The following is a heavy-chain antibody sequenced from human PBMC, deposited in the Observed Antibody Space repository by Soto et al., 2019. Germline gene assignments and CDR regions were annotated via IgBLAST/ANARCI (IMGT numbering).Heavy chain of an antibody. CDR2: IYNDGSRT. Sequence: GESLKISCAASGFAFSSYWMHWVRQSPGKGPVWVSRIYNDGSRTGYADSVKGRFTIARDNAKNTLYLQMSSLTVEDTAVYYCARDLSGDTTPYFDLWGQGTLVTVSS. D-gene: IGHD1-1*01. CDR1: GFAFSSYW. V-gene: IGHV3-74*01. CDR3: ARDLSGDTTPYFDL. J-gene: IGHJ4*02.